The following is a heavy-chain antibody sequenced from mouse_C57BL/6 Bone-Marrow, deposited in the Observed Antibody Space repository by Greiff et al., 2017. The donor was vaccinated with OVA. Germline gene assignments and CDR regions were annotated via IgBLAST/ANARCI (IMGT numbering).Heavy chain of an antibody. Sequence: VQLQQSGPELVKPGASVTIPCKASGYTFTDYNMDWVKQSHGKSLEWIGDINPNNGGTIYNQKFKGKATLTVDKSSSTAYMELRSLTSEDTAVYYCARGDTTVVGPFDYWGQGTTLTVSS. D-gene: IGHD1-1*01. CDR3: ARGDTTVVGPFDY. J-gene: IGHJ2*01. CDR1: GYTFTDYN. V-gene: IGHV1-18*01. CDR2: INPNNGGT.